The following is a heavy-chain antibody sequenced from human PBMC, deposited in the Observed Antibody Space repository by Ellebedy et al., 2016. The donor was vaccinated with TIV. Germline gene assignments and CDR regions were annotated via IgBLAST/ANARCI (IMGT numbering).Heavy chain of an antibody. CDR3: SRGGAASGEGSGRWQYFQH. D-gene: IGHD5-24*01. Sequence: PGGSLRLSCAASGFIFSDYYMNWVRQAPGKGLEGVANIKQDGSEKYYVGSGKGRFTISRDNSKNSLDLHMSSLPGEDPAVYDCSRGGAASGEGSGRWQYFQHWGQGALVIVSS. J-gene: IGHJ1*01. CDR1: GFIFSDYY. V-gene: IGHV3-7*01. CDR2: IKQDGSEK.